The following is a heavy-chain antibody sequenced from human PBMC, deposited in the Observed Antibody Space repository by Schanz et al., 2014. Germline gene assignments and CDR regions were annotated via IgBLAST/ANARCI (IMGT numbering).Heavy chain of an antibody. CDR2: ISPYTGNT. V-gene: IGHV1-18*04. J-gene: IGHJ4*02. Sequence: QVQLVQSGAEVKKPGASVKVSCKASGYTFTSDSMHWVRQAPGQGLEWVGWISPYTGNTHYFDKMEGRVTMTTDTSTSTAYMELRSLRSDDTAVYYCARGYGDSPTDFWGQGTLVTVSS. CDR3: ARGYGDSPTDF. CDR1: GYTFTSDS. D-gene: IGHD4-17*01.